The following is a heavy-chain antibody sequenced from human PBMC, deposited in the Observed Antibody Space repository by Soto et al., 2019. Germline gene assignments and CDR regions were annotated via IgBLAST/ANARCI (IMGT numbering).Heavy chain of an antibody. V-gene: IGHV3-23*01. CDR2: ISGGEGRST. J-gene: IGHJ4*02. D-gene: IGHD6-13*01. CDR1: GFTFSDYA. Sequence: EVQLLESGGGLVQPGGSLRLSCAASGFTFSDYAMSWVRQAPGKGLEWVSAISGGEGRSTYYAASVRGRFTISRDTSENTLSLQMNSLRVEDSAVYDCAKRPRWAISATDHFDSWGQGTLVTVSS. CDR3: AKRPRWAISATDHFDS.